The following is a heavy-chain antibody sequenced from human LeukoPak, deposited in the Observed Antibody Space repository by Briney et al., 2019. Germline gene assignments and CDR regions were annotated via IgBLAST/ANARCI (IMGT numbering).Heavy chain of an antibody. Sequence: GGSLRLSCAASGFIFSSYAMSWVRQAPGKGLEWVSAISGSGGSTYYADSVKGRFTISRDNSKNTLYLQMNSLRAKDTAVYYCAREGVYGSGAESLYGMDVWGQGTTVTVSS. J-gene: IGHJ6*02. D-gene: IGHD3-10*01. CDR2: ISGSGGST. V-gene: IGHV3-23*01. CDR1: GFIFSSYA. CDR3: AREGVYGSGAESLYGMDV.